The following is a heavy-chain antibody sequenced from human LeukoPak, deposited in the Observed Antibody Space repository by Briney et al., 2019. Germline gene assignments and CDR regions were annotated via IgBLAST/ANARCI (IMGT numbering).Heavy chain of an antibody. CDR1: GFMLSTHG. CDR3: ARDLSYGSLDF. Sequence: GGSLRLSCAASGFMLSTHGMHWVRQAPGKGLEWVAGMWHDGTREDYADSVKGRFTISSDLSKNTLNLQMNSLRVDDTAMFYCARDLSYGSLDFRGQGTLVTVSS. J-gene: IGHJ4*02. V-gene: IGHV3-33*01. CDR2: MWHDGTRE. D-gene: IGHD1-26*01.